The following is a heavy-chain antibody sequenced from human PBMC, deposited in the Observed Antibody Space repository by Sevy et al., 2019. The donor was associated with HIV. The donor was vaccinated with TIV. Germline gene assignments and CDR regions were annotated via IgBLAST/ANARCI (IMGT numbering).Heavy chain of an antibody. CDR1: GFTFSTYG. D-gene: IGHD2-2*01. V-gene: IGHV3-30*02. J-gene: IGHJ6*02. Sequence: GGSLRLSCAASGFTFSTYGMHWVRQAPGRGLEWVAFMRFDGTIKYHGDSVKGRFTISRDNSKNTLYLQMNSLGAEDTAVYFCAKVLHIVEVPAAIDYYYGMDVWGQGTTVTVSS. CDR3: AKVLHIVEVPAAIDYYYGMDV. CDR2: MRFDGTIK.